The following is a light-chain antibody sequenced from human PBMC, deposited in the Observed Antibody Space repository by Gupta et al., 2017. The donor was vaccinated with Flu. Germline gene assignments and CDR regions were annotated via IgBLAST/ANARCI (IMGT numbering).Light chain of an antibody. J-gene: IGKJ4*01. Sequence: DIELTQSPSSLSASVGDRATITCRVSQGISSYLAWYQQKPGKAPKLLIYAASTLQSGVPSRFSGSGSGTEFTLTVGSLQTEDFATYYCKQVNSYPLAFGGGTKVEI. V-gene: IGKV1-9*01. CDR2: AAS. CDR1: QGISSY. CDR3: KQVNSYPLA.